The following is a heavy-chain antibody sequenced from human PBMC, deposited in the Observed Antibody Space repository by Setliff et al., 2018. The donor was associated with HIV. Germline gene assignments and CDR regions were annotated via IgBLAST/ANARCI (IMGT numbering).Heavy chain of an antibody. J-gene: IGHJ3*01. V-gene: IGHV1-18*01. CDR2: ISGYNGNT. CDR3: ARVPYRSAWFSGGHDAFDV. D-gene: IGHD6-19*01. Sequence: ASVKVSCKASGYTFSSYGISWVRQAPGQGLEWMGWISGYNGNTKYVQKLQGRVTMTTDTSTRTVYMELRSLRHGDTAEYFCARVPYRSAWFSGGHDAFDVWGPGTMVTVSS. CDR1: GYTFSSYG.